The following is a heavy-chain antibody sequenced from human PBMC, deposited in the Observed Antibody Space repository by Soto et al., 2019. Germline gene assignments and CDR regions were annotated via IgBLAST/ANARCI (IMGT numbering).Heavy chain of an antibody. D-gene: IGHD4-17*01. CDR2: VYHSGTT. J-gene: IGHJ4*02. CDR3: ARTTAVPNTLRSRYFFDY. Sequence: SETLSLTCSVSGGSVSDKTYYWSWIRQPPGKRLEWIGYVYHSGTTNYNPSLKSRVTISVDLSKNRFSLRLSSVTTADTALYYCARTTAVPNTLRSRYFFDYWGQGTLVTVSS. CDR1: GGSVSDKTYY. V-gene: IGHV4-61*01.